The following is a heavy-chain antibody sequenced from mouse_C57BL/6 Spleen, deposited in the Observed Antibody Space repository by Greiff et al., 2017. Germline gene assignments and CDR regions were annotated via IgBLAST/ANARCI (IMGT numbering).Heavy chain of an antibody. Sequence: VQLQQPGAELVKPGASVKLSCKASGYTFTSYWMHWVKQRPGQGLEWIGMIHPNSGSTNYNEKFKSKATLTVDKSSSTAYMQLSSLTSEDSAVYYCARFLTTVDFDYWGQGTTLTVSS. CDR1: GYTFTSYW. D-gene: IGHD1-1*01. CDR2: IHPNSGST. CDR3: ARFLTTVDFDY. V-gene: IGHV1-64*01. J-gene: IGHJ2*01.